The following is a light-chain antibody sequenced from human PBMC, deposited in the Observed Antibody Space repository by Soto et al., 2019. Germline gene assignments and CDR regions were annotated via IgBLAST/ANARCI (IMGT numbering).Light chain of an antibody. CDR1: QSIGSS. V-gene: IGKV1-5*01. CDR3: QQYNGYSRT. J-gene: IGKJ1*01. CDR2: DAS. Sequence: DIKMNQSPSTLSATVGDRVTITCRASQSIGSSLAWYQQKPGKAPNLLISDASSLERGVPSRFSGSGSGTEFTLTIRSLQPDDFATYYCQQYNGYSRTFGQGTKVDIK.